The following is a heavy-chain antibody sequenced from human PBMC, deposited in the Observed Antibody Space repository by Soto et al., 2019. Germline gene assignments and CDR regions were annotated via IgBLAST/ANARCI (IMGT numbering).Heavy chain of an antibody. D-gene: IGHD6-25*01. CDR1: GFTFTSAW. Sequence: EVQLVESGGGFVKPGGSLRLSCAASGFTFTSAWMNWVRQAPGKGLEWVARIVSRSDGGAIDYAAPVRGRFTISRDDSKNTLYLQMNSLKVEDTGINFCTTATKLNAGGQVSGAFDVWGQGTMVTASS. CDR2: IVSRSDGGAI. V-gene: IGHV3-15*07. CDR3: TTATKLNAGGQVSGAFDV. J-gene: IGHJ3*01.